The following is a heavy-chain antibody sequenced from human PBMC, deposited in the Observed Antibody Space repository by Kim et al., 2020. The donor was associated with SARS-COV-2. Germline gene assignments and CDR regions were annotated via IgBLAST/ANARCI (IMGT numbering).Heavy chain of an antibody. CDR2: IYYSGST. Sequence: SETLSLTCTVSGGSISSYYWSWIRQPPGKGLEWIGYIYYSGSTNYNPSLKSRVTISVDTSKNQFSLKLSSVTAADTAVYYCASLYGSGSGWFDPWGQGTL. D-gene: IGHD3-10*01. V-gene: IGHV4-59*01. CDR1: GGSISSYY. J-gene: IGHJ5*02. CDR3: ASLYGSGSGWFDP.